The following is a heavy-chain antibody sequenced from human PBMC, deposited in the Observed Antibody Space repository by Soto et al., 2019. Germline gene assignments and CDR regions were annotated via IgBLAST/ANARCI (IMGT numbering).Heavy chain of an antibody. CDR1: VGSISSYY. J-gene: IGHJ3*02. CDR3: ARVWGGAFDI. V-gene: IGHV4-59*01. CDR2: IYYSGST. Sequence: QVQLQESGPGLVKPSETLSLTCTVSVGSISSYYWSWIRQPPGKGLEWIGYIYYSGSTNYNPSLKRRVTISVDTSKTQFSLKLSSVTAADTAVYYCARVWGGAFDIWGQGTMVTVSS. D-gene: IGHD3-10*01.